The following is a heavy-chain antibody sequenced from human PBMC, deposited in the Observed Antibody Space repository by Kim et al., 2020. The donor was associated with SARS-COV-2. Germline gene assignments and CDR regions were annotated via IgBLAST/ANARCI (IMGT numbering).Heavy chain of an antibody. J-gene: IGHJ4*02. D-gene: IGHD3-3*01. V-gene: IGHV3-49*04. Sequence: GGSLRLSCTASGFTFGDYAMSWVRQAPGKGLEWVGFIRSKAYGGTTEYAASVKGRFTISRDDSKSIAYLQMNSLKTEDTVVYYCTRGYDFWSGYRGVFDYWGQGTLVTVSS. CDR3: TRGYDFWSGYRGVFDY. CDR2: IRSKAYGGTT. CDR1: GFTFGDYA.